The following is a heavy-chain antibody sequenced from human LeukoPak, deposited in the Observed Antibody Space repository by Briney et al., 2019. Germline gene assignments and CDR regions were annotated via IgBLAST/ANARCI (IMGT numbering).Heavy chain of an antibody. D-gene: IGHD3-22*01. J-gene: IGHJ4*02. CDR3: ATRYDSSGYYYGGFDY. CDR1: GGSISSSSYY. Sequence: PSEALSLTCTVSGGSISSSSYYWGWIRQPPGKGLEWIGSIYYSGSTYYNPSLKSRVTISVATSKNQFSLKLSSVTAADTAVYYCATRYDSSGYYYGGFDYWGQGNLVTVSS. V-gene: IGHV4-39*01. CDR2: IYYSGST.